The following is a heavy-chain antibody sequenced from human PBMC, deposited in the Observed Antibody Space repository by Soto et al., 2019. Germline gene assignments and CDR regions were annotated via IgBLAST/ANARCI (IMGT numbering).Heavy chain of an antibody. Sequence: EVQLVESGGGLVQPGGSQRLSCAASGSTVSTSWMHWVRQPPGKGLVWVSRINTDGRHTSYADSVRGRFTISRDNAENTLYLQMNSLRAEDTAVYYCARAYSSGYYYGMVVW. CDR3: ARAYSSGYYYGMVV. CDR2: INTDGRHT. J-gene: IGHJ6*01. V-gene: IGHV3-74*01. CDR1: GSTVSTSW. D-gene: IGHD6-19*01.